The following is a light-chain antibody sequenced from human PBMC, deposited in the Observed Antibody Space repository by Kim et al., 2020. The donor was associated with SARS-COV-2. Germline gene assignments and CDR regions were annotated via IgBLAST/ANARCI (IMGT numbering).Light chain of an antibody. CDR3: QQYGSSPT. Sequence: LSPWEIATLSCRASQSVSRSYLAWYQQKPGQAPRLLIYGASSRATGIPDRFSGSGSGTDFTLTTSRLEPEDFAVYYCQQYGSSPTFGGGTKVDIK. J-gene: IGKJ4*01. V-gene: IGKV3-20*01. CDR1: QSVSRSY. CDR2: GAS.